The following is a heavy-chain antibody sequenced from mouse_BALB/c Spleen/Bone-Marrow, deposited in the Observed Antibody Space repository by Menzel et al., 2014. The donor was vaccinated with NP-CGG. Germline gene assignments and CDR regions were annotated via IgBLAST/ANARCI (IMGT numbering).Heavy chain of an antibody. CDR2: IEPANGNT. D-gene: IGHD2-13*01. Sequence: VQLQQPGAEFVKPGASVILSCTVSGFNIKDTYMHWVKVRPEQGLEWIGRIEPANGNTKYDPKFQGKATTTADTSSKTPSWHPGSLTSGNTAAFYCAGLDDWDYWGQGSTLAVSS. V-gene: IGHV14-3*02. CDR1: GFNIKDTY. CDR3: AGLDDWDY. J-gene: IGHJ2*01.